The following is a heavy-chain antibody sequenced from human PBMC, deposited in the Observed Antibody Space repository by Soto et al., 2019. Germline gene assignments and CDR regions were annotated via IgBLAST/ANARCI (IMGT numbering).Heavy chain of an antibody. CDR2: LTWNGEVL. CDR1: GFTFDDYA. J-gene: IGHJ4*02. Sequence: GGSLRLSCVASGFTFDDYAIHWVRQTPGKGLEWVSGLTWNGEVLGYADSVKGRFTISRDNAKNSLYLEMNSLRPEDTALYYCVKDSESSGYLTHLDYWGQGTLVAVSS. CDR3: VKDSESSGYLTHLDY. V-gene: IGHV3-9*01. D-gene: IGHD3-22*01.